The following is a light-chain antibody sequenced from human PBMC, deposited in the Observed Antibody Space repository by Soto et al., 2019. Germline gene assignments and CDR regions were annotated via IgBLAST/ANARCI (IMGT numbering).Light chain of an antibody. CDR2: DVS. V-gene: IGLV2-14*01. Sequence: QSVLTQPASVSGSPGQSITISCTGTSSDVGGYNYVSWYQQHPGKAPKLMMYDVSNRPSGVSDRFSGSKSGNTASLTISGPRAEYEADYYCSSYTSSSTLLYVFGTGTKLTVL. CDR3: SSYTSSSTLLYV. CDR1: SSDVGGYNY. J-gene: IGLJ1*01.